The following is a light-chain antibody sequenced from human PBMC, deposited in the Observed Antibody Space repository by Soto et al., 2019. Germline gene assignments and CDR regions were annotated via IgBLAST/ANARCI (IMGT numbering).Light chain of an antibody. J-gene: IGLJ1*01. CDR3: GTWHNILSAYV. Sequence: QSVLTQPPSVSAAPGQTVTISCSASSSNIGNNFVSWYQHHPGTAPQLLIYENNKRPSGIPDRFSGSKSDTSATLGITGLQTGDEADYYCGTWHNILSAYVFGPGTKVTVL. CDR1: SSNIGNNF. V-gene: IGLV1-51*02. CDR2: ENN.